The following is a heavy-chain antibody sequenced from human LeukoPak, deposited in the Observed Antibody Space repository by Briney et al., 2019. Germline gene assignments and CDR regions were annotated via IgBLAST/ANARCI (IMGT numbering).Heavy chain of an antibody. V-gene: IGHV3-23*01. J-gene: IGHJ4*02. CDR3: AKVSSLRTTTVTTHAGFDY. CDR2: VSGSGGST. CDR1: GFTFSSYE. D-gene: IGHD4-17*01. Sequence: PGGSLRLSCAASGFTFSSYEMNWVRQAPGKGLEWVSAVSGSGGSTYYADSVKGRFTISRDNSKNTLYLQMNSLRAEDTAVYYCAKVSSLRTTTVTTHAGFDYWGQGTLVTVSS.